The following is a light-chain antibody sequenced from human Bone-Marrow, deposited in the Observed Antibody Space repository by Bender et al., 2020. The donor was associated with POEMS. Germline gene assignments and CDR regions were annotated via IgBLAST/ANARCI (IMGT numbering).Light chain of an antibody. J-gene: IGLJ2*01. V-gene: IGLV2-23*02. CDR1: SSDVGSYNL. CDR2: EVS. CDR3: SSYGGNSNWI. Sequence: QSALTQPASVSGSPGQSITISCTGTSSDVGSYNLVSWYQQHPGKAPKLMIYEVSKRPSGVSNRFSGSKSGNTASLTISGLQAEDEADYYCSSYGGNSNWIFGGGTKLTVL.